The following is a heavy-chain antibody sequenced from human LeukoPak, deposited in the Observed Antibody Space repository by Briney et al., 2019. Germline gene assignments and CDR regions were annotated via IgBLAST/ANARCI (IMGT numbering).Heavy chain of an antibody. CDR3: ARGGSTDPYYYGMDV. V-gene: IGHV4-31*03. CDR2: IYYSGST. Sequence: SETLSLTCTVSGGSISSGGYYWSWIRQHPGKGLEWIGYIYYSGSTYYNPSLKSRVTISVDTSNNQFSLKLSSVTAADTAVYYCARGGSTDPYYYGMDVWGQGTTVTVSS. D-gene: IGHD2-2*01. J-gene: IGHJ6*02. CDR1: GGSISSGGYY.